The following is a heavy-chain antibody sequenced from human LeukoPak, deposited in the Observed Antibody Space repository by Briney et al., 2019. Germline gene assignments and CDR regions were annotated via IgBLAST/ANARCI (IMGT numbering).Heavy chain of an antibody. Sequence: GGSLRLSCAASGFTFSRYAMTWVRRAPGKGLEWVSTIGDSGDKSYYPDSVKGRFTISRDLSKDTLFLEMHNLRAEDTAVYYCAKGRALWTYDFDSWGQGTLVTVPS. CDR1: GFTFSRYA. J-gene: IGHJ4*02. D-gene: IGHD3/OR15-3a*01. V-gene: IGHV3-23*01. CDR3: AKGRALWTYDFDS. CDR2: IGDSGDKS.